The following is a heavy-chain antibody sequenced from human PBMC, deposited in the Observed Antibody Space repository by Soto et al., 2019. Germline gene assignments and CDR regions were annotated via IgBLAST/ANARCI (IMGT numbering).Heavy chain of an antibody. V-gene: IGHV4-30-2*05. J-gene: IGHJ4*02. CDR1: SYSISNCGYY. D-gene: IGHD3-16*02. Sequence: LSLTCAVSSYSISNCGYYCRLIRQPPGRGLEWIGYIDSSGSTYYNPSLKSRLTMSVDMSKNQFSLRLTSVTAADTAVYYCASRYLYWGQGLLVTVSS. CDR2: IDSSGST. CDR3: ASRYLY.